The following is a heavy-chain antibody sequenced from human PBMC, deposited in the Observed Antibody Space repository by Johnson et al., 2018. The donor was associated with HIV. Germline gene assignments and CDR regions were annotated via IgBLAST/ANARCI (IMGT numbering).Heavy chain of an antibody. D-gene: IGHD5-24*01. CDR3: TPDGYNLGGAFDI. Sequence: VQLVESGGGLVKPGGSLRVSCAASGFTFSDAWMSWVRQAPGKGLEWIGRIKSKTDGGTTDYAAPVKGRFTISRDDSKNTLYLQMNSLKTEDTAVYYCTPDGYNLGGAFDIWGQGTMVTVSS. CDR2: IKSKTDGGTT. CDR1: GFTFSDAW. J-gene: IGHJ3*02. V-gene: IGHV3-15*01.